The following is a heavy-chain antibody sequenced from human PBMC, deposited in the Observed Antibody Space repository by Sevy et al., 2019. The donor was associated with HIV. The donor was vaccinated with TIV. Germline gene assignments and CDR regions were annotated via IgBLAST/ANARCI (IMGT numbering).Heavy chain of an antibody. Sequence: SETLSLTCTVSGGSLSRSSYDWGWLRQPPGKGLEWIGSMFFRGNTYYNPSLKSRVTIFVARSKNQISLRLTSLTATDTAVYYCARQGGIVDRAFDNWGQGTLVTVSS. CDR3: ARQGGIVDRAFDN. D-gene: IGHD2-21*01. CDR1: GGSLSRSSYD. CDR2: MFFRGNT. J-gene: IGHJ4*02. V-gene: IGHV4-39*01.